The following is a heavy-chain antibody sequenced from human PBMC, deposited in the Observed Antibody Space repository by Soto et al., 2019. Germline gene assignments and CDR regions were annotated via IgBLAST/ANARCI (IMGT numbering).Heavy chain of an antibody. D-gene: IGHD5-12*01. CDR2: INPSGGST. Sequence: ASVKVSCKASGYTFTSYYMHWVRQAPGQGLEWMGIINPSGGSTSYAQKFQGRVTMTRDTSTSTVYMELSSLRSEDTAVYYCASDYSGYDSLDYWGQGTLVTVSS. CDR3: ASDYSGYDSLDY. V-gene: IGHV1-46*01. J-gene: IGHJ4*02. CDR1: GYTFTSYY.